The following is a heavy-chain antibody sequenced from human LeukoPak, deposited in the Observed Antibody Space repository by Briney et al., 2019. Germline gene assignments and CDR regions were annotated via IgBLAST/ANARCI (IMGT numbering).Heavy chain of an antibody. CDR2: IRTDGSYT. D-gene: IGHD3-16*01. CDR3: ASANDESLDH. Sequence: GQSLRLSSAAVGSAFSSYWMHWVRHLPRKGLVWVSHIRTDGSYTNYADSVKGRFTISRDNAKDTLSLHMNSLRAEDMAVYYCASANDESLDHWGQGTLVTVSS. J-gene: IGHJ4*02. CDR1: GSAFSSYW. V-gene: IGHV3-74*01.